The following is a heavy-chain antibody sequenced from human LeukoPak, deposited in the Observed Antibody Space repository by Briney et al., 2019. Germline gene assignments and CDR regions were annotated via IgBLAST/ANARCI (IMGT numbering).Heavy chain of an antibody. Sequence: SETLSLTCTVCGGSISSYYWSWIRQPPGKGLEWIGYIYYSGSTNYNPSLKSRVTISVDTSKNQFSLKLSSVTAADTAVYYCARQRVGATPPYFDYWGQGTLVTVSS. CDR1: GGSISSYY. D-gene: IGHD1-26*01. CDR3: ARQRVGATPPYFDY. V-gene: IGHV4-59*08. CDR2: IYYSGST. J-gene: IGHJ4*02.